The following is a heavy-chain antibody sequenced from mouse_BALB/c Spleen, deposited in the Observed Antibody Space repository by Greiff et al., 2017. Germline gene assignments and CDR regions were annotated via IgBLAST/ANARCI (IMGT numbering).Heavy chain of an antibody. V-gene: IGHV5-9-3*01. Sequence: EVHLVESGGGLVKPGGSLKLSCAASGFTFSSYAMSWVRQTPENRLEWVATISSGGSYTYYPDSVKGRFTISRDNAKNTLYLQMSSLRSEDTAMYYCARHDGYFDYWGQGTTLTVSS. J-gene: IGHJ2*01. D-gene: IGHD2-3*01. CDR1: GFTFSSYA. CDR3: ARHDGYFDY. CDR2: ISSGGSYT.